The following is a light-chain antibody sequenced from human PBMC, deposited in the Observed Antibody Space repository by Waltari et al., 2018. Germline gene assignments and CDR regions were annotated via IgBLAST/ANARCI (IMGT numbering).Light chain of an antibody. J-gene: IGKJ1*01. Sequence: EIVMTQSPATLSLSPGERATLSCRASQSVSSSLAWYQQKPGQAPRLLIYGASSRATGIPDRFSGSGSGTEFTLTISSLEPEDVGVYYCLQRSNWPWTFGQGTKVEIK. CDR1: QSVSSS. CDR3: LQRSNWPWT. CDR2: GAS. V-gene: IGKV3D-15*01.